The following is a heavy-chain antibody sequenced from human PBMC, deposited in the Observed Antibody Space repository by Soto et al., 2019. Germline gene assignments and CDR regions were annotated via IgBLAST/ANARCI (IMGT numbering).Heavy chain of an antibody. Sequence: GGSLRLSCAASGFTFSSYAMSWVRQAPGKGLEWVSAISGSGGSTYYADSVKGRFTVSRDNSKNRLYLQMNSLRAEDTAVYYCAKVYYYDSSGYYTFFDYWGQGTLVTVSS. CDR2: ISGSGGST. CDR1: GFTFSSYA. D-gene: IGHD3-22*01. J-gene: IGHJ4*02. CDR3: AKVYYYDSSGYYTFFDY. V-gene: IGHV3-23*01.